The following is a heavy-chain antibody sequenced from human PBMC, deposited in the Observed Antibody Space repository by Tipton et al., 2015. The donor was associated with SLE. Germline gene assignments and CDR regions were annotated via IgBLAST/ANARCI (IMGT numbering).Heavy chain of an antibody. CDR2: INQAGREK. J-gene: IGHJ4*02. CDR3: ASNYDFGSAIPY. D-gene: IGHD3-3*01. CDR1: GFTFSSYR. Sequence: GSLRLSCAASGFTFSSYRMTWVRQTPGKGLEWVANINQAGREKFYVESVKGRFTISRDNAKNSVYLQMNSLRTEDTAVYYCASNYDFGSAIPYWGQGTLVAVSA. V-gene: IGHV3-7*01.